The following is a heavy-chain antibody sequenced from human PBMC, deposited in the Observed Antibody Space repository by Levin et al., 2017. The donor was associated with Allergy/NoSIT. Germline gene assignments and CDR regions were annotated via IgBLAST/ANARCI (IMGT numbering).Heavy chain of an antibody. J-gene: IGHJ5*02. D-gene: IGHD3-10*01. V-gene: IGHV3-33*05. CDR3: ATGLLFGEWPYSWFAP. CDR2: MSYDGSKI. CDR1: GFTFSNYD. Sequence: GGSLRLSCEASGFTFSNYDMHWVRQAPGKGLEWMAVMSYDGSKIYYADSVKGRFTISRDNSKNMLFLQMNSLRAEDTAVYSCATGLLFGEWPYSWFAPWGQGTLVTVSS.